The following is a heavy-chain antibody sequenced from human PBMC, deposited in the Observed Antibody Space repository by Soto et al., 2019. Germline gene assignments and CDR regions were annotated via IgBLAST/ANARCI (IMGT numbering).Heavy chain of an antibody. D-gene: IGHD2-2*01. V-gene: IGHV3-30*18. CDR3: AKDNCISTSCYRLYNWFDP. Sequence: QVQLVESGGGVVQPGRSLRLSCAASGFTFSSYGMHWVRQAPGKGLEWVAVISYGGSNKYYADSVKGRFTISRDNSKNTLYLQMNSLRAEYTAVYYCAKDNCISTSCYRLYNWFDPWGQGTLVTVSS. J-gene: IGHJ5*02. CDR1: GFTFSSYG. CDR2: ISYGGSNK.